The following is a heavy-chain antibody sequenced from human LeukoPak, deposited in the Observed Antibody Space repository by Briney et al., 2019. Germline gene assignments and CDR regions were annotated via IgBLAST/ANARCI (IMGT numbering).Heavy chain of an antibody. J-gene: IGHJ4*02. Sequence: PGGSLRLSCAASGFTFSSYGMHWVRQAPGKGLEWVAFIRYDGSNKYYADSVKGRSTISRDNSKNTLYLQMNSLRAEDTAVYYCAKDHLDYYGSGSYPSRWGQGTLVTVSS. D-gene: IGHD3-10*01. V-gene: IGHV3-30*02. CDR3: AKDHLDYYGSGSYPSR. CDR1: GFTFSSYG. CDR2: IRYDGSNK.